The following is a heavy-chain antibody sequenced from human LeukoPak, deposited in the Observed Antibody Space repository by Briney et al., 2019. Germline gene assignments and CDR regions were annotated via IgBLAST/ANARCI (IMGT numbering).Heavy chain of an antibody. CDR3: ALVWSGYKYYFDY. CDR1: GYTFTGYY. D-gene: IGHD3-3*01. CDR2: ITPNSGGT. Sequence: SXXVSCKASGYTFTGYYMHWVRQAPGQGLEWMGWITPNSGGTNYAQKFQGRVTMTRDTSISTAYMELSRLRSDDTAVYYCALVWSGYKYYFDYWGQGTLVTVSS. J-gene: IGHJ4*02. V-gene: IGHV1-2*02.